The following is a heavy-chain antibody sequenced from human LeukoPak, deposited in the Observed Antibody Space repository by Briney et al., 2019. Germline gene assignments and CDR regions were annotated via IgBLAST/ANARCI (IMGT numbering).Heavy chain of an antibody. J-gene: IGHJ4*02. D-gene: IGHD2-2*01. CDR3: AKDQGQAVVPRRFDN. CDR1: GFMFSNFA. V-gene: IGHV3-23*01. CDR2: IYYSGGNT. Sequence: GGSLRLSCAASGFMFSNFAMSWVRQAPGKGLEWVSTIYYSGGNTYSADSVKDRFTISRDNAKNTLYLQMNSLRAEDTAVYYCAKDQGQAVVPRRFDNWGQGTLVTVSS.